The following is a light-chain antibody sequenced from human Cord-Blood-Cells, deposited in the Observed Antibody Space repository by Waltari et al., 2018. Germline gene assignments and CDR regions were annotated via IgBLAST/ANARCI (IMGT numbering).Light chain of an antibody. CDR3: SSYTSSSTLYV. CDR1: SSDVGGYNY. V-gene: IGLV2-14*01. J-gene: IGLJ1*01. CDR2: DVS. Sequence: QSALTQPASVSGSPGQSITISCTGTSSDVGGYNYVSWYQQHPGKAPKLMIYDVSNRPCGVSNRCSGSKAGNTASLTISGLQAEDEADYYCSSYTSSSTLYVFGTGTKVTVL.